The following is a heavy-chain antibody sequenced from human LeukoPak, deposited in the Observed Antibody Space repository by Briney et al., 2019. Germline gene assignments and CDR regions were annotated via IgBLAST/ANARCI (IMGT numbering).Heavy chain of an antibody. CDR1: GFAFSSSA. J-gene: IGHJ4*02. V-gene: IGHV3-23*01. Sequence: PGGSLRLSCAASGFAFSSSAMSWVRQVPGKGLEWVSGISASGGSTSYADSVRGRFTISRDNSKNTLYLQMNSLRAEDTAVYYCAKDKEVATLWDYFDYWGQGTLVTVSS. CDR3: AKDKEVATLWDYFDY. CDR2: ISASGGST. D-gene: IGHD5-12*01.